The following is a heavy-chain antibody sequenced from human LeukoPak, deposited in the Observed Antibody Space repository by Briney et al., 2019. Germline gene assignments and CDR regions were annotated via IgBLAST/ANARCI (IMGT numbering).Heavy chain of an antibody. V-gene: IGHV3-48*03. CDR1: GFTFSSYE. CDR2: ISSSGSTI. Sequence: GGSLRLSCAASGFTFSSYEMNWVRQAPGKGLEWVSYISSSGSTIYYADSVKGRFTISRDNAKNSLYLQMNSLRAEDTAVYYCARGYGDYDLTYWFDPWGREPWSPSPQ. J-gene: IGHJ5*02. CDR3: ARGYGDYDLTYWFDP. D-gene: IGHD4-17*01.